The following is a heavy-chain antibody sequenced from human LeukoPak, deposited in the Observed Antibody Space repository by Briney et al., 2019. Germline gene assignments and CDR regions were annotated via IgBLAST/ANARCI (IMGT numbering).Heavy chain of an antibody. Sequence: GGSLRLSCAASGFTFSSYAMHWVRQAPGKGLEWVAVISYDGSNKYYADSVKGRFTISRDNSKNTLYLQMNSLRAEDTAVYYCARDNEVLWELLFSDPVYYFDYWGQGTLVTVSS. V-gene: IGHV3-30*04. CDR1: GFTFSSYA. CDR3: ARDNEVLWELLFSDPVYYFDY. J-gene: IGHJ4*02. CDR2: ISYDGSNK. D-gene: IGHD1-26*01.